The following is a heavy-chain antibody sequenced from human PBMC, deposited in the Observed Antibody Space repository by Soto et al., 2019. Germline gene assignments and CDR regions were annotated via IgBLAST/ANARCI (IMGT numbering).Heavy chain of an antibody. D-gene: IGHD3-3*01. Sequence: PGGSLRLSCAASGFTFSSYAMSWVRQAPGKGLEWVSAISGSGGSTYYADSVKGRFTISRDNSKNTLYLQMNSLRAEDTAVYYCAKVYSVLRFLEWLGQGDYGGQGTLVTVS. CDR3: AKVYSVLRFLEWLGQGDY. CDR2: ISGSGGST. V-gene: IGHV3-23*01. CDR1: GFTFSSYA. J-gene: IGHJ4*02.